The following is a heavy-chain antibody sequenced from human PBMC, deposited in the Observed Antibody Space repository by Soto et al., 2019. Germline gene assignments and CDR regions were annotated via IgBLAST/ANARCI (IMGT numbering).Heavy chain of an antibody. V-gene: IGHV4-39*02. CDR1: GGSINSSDYY. CDR2: VFYGGNT. CDR3: ARLLTY. Sequence: QLQLQESGPGLVKPSETLSLTCTVSGGSINSSDYYWGWIRQPPGKGLEWIGSVFYGGNTYYNPSLKSRVSISVDTSQNHFSLSLSSVTAADTAVYYCARLLTYWGQGTLVTVSS. D-gene: IGHD7-27*01. J-gene: IGHJ4*02.